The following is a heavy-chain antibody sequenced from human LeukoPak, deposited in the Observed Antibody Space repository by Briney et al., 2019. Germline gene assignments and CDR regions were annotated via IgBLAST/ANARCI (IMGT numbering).Heavy chain of an antibody. CDR3: ARDGHDYGDYASSYYYYYMDV. Sequence: PSQTLSLTCTVSGGSISSGGYYWSWIRQHPGKGLEWIGYIYYSGSTYYNPSLKSRVTISVDTSKNQFSLKLSSVTAADTAVYYCARDGHDYGDYASSYYYYYMDVWGKGTTVTVS. CDR2: IYYSGST. CDR1: GGSISSGGYY. J-gene: IGHJ6*03. V-gene: IGHV4-31*03. D-gene: IGHD4-17*01.